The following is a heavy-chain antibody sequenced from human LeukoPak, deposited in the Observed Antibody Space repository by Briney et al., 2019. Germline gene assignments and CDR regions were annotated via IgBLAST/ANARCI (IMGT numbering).Heavy chain of an antibody. CDR1: GDSIISSSYY. CDR2: IYYTGNK. V-gene: IGHV4-39*02. D-gene: IGHD3-22*01. CDR3: ARLTLGLYDSSGYFDY. J-gene: IGHJ4*02. Sequence: SETLSLTCTVSGDSIISSSYYWDWIRQPPGKGLEWIGSIYYTGNKYTNPSLEGRVTISIDTSRNHFSLKLRSVTAADTAVYYCARLTLGLYDSSGYFDYGGQGPPVTVSS.